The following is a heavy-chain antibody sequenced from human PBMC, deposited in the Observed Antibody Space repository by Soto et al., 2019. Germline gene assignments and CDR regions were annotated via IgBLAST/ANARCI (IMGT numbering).Heavy chain of an antibody. J-gene: IGHJ3*01. CDR2: IHSDGSST. CDR3: ARGYRGAFDL. CDR1: GFTFSYYW. V-gene: IGHV3-74*01. Sequence: EVQLVESGGGLVRPGGSLRLCCAASGFTFSYYWMHWVRQAPGQGLVWVSRIHSDGSSTTYAEFVKGRFIISRDNARNTVDLQMNSVRVEDTAVYYCARGYRGAFDLWGQGTVVTVSS. D-gene: IGHD1-1*01.